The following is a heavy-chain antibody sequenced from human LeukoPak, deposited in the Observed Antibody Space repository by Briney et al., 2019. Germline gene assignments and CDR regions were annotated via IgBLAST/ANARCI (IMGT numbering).Heavy chain of an antibody. Sequence: PSQTLSLTCKVSGYPIGLDYYWAWIRQAPGRGLQWIGGFHRGRIQYNSALKSRVTISLASSKNKFSLRMWPVTAADTAFYFCARAPSSYESGNGYPNLGWLDPWGQGALVTVSS. V-gene: IGHV4-38-2*02. D-gene: IGHD5-24*01. CDR2: FHRGRI. CDR1: GYPIGLDYY. J-gene: IGHJ5*02. CDR3: ARAPSSYESGNGYPNLGWLDP.